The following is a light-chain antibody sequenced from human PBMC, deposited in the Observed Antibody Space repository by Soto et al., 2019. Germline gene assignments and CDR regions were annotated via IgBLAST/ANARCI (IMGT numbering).Light chain of an antibody. CDR1: QSVSTN. J-gene: IGKJ1*01. CDR2: GAS. CDR3: QQYNNWPPWT. V-gene: IGKV3-15*01. Sequence: EIVMTQSPATLSVSPGERATLSCRASQSVSTNVAWYQQKPGQAPRLLIYGASTRATGIPARFSGIGSGTEFTITISSLQSEDFAVYYCQQYNNWPPWTFGQGTKVEIK.